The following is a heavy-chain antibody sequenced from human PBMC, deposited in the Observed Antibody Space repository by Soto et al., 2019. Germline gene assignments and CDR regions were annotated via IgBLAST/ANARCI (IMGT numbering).Heavy chain of an antibody. V-gene: IGHV1-69*01. J-gene: IGHJ6*02. CDR2: IIPIFGTA. Sequence: QVQLVQSGAEVKKPESSVKVSCKASGGTFSSYAISWVRQAPGQGLEWMGGIIPIFGTANYAQKFQGRVTNTADESTSTAYMELSSLRSEDTAVYYCARASDTDMVIDYYYVMDVWGQGTTGTVSS. D-gene: IGHD5-18*01. CDR3: ARASDTDMVIDYYYVMDV. CDR1: GGTFSSYA.